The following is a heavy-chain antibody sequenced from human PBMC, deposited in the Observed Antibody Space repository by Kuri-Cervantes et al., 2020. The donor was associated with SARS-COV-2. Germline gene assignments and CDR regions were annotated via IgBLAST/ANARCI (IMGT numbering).Heavy chain of an antibody. CDR2: ISSSSSTI. CDR1: GFTFSSYS. J-gene: IGHJ4*02. CDR3: ARVEGISLDY. V-gene: IGHV3-48*01. Sequence: GESLKISCAASGFTFSSYSMNWVRQAPGKGLEWVSYISSSSSTIYYADSVEGRFTISRDNAENSLYLQMNSLRAEDTAVYYCARVEGISLDYWGQGTLVTVSS. D-gene: IGHD3-3*01.